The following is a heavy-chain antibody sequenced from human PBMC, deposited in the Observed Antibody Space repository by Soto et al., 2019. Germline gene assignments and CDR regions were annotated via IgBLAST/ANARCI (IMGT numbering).Heavy chain of an antibody. Sequence: GESLKISCKGSGYSFTSYWIGWVRQMPGKGLEWMGIIYPGDSDTRYSPSFQGQVTISADKSISTAYLQWSSLKASDTAIYYCARPHTDGYDADAFDIWGQGTMVTVSS. CDR2: IYPGDSDT. CDR3: ARPHTDGYDADAFDI. D-gene: IGHD5-12*01. J-gene: IGHJ3*02. V-gene: IGHV5-51*01. CDR1: GYSFTSYW.